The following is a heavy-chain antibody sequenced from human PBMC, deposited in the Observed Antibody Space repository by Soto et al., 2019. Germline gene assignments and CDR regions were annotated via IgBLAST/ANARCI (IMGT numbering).Heavy chain of an antibody. V-gene: IGHV3-23*01. Sequence: PGGSLRLSCAASGFTFSTYAMTWVRQAPGKGLEWVSAISASGGSTYYADSVKGRFTISRDNSKNTLYLQMNSLRAEDTAVYYCAKGDSSSWLNLYDYWGQGTLVTVSS. CDR2: ISASGGST. CDR1: GFTFSTYA. D-gene: IGHD6-13*01. J-gene: IGHJ4*02. CDR3: AKGDSSSWLNLYDY.